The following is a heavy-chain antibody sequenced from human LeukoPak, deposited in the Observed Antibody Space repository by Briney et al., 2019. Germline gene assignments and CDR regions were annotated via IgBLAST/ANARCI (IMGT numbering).Heavy chain of an antibody. J-gene: IGHJ4*02. CDR2: INTNGANT. CDR3: VKGLDYSSSQMDS. Sequence: PGGSLRVSCSASGFTLKSYAMQWVRQGPGKGLEYVSSINTNGANTYYADSVKGRFTISRDNSRNTVYVQMNSLTPEDTAVYYCVKGLDYSSSQMDSWGQGTLVTVSS. CDR1: GFTLKSYA. D-gene: IGHD6-6*01. V-gene: IGHV3-64*05.